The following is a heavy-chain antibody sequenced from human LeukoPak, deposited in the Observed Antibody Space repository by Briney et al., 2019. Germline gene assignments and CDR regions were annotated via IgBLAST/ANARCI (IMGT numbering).Heavy chain of an antibody. Sequence: ASVKVSCKALGYTFTDHYFHWLRQAPGQGLEWMGWIHPGRGDTNYAQKFQGRVTMTRDTSISTAYMELSRLRSDDTAVYYCARGALSIVVVVAAKGGNWFDPWGQGTLVTVSS. J-gene: IGHJ5*02. D-gene: IGHD2-15*01. CDR1: GYTFTDHY. V-gene: IGHV1-2*02. CDR3: ARGALSIVVVVAAKGGNWFDP. CDR2: IHPGRGDT.